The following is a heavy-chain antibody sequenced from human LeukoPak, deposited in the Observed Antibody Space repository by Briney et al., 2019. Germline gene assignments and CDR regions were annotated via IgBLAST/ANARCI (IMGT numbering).Heavy chain of an antibody. CDR1: GFTFTDYY. CDR3: GRDFGLVGTKRSFDL. V-gene: IGHV3-11*01. CDR2: ISGSGTTI. D-gene: IGHD1-7*01. J-gene: IGHJ3*01. Sequence: GGSLRLSCAAAGFTFTDYYMGWIRQAPGKGLGWLSYISGSGTTIFSADSVKGRFPISRDNAKNSVDLQMNSLRAEDTAVYYCGRDFGLVGTKRSFDLWGQGTMVTVSS.